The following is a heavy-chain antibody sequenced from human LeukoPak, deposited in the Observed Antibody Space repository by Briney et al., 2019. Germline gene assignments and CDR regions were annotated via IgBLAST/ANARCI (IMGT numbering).Heavy chain of an antibody. CDR1: GFTLSSYN. J-gene: IGHJ6*03. D-gene: IGHD1-26*01. V-gene: IGHV3-21*01. Sequence: PGGSLRLSCAVSGFTLSSYNMNWVRQAPGKGLEWVSSITSSSSYTFYADSVRGRFTISRDNAKNSLYLQMNSLRAEDTAIYYCARDPYNGGYGASYYYYMDVWGKGTTVTISS. CDR2: ITSSSSYT. CDR3: ARDPYNGGYGASYYYYMDV.